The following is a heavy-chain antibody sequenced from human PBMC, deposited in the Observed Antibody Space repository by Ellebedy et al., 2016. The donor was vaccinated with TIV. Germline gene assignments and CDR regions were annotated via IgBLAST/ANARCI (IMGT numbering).Heavy chain of an antibody. V-gene: IGHV1-69*02. CDR3: TLGSTYGFEVDY. J-gene: IGHJ4*02. CDR2: ILPILGIT. Sequence: ASVKVSCKASGGTLSSYSINWVRQAPGQGLEWMGRILPILGITNYAQNFQGRVTITADRSTTTAYMELSSLRSDDTAVYYCTLGSTYGFEVDYWGQGTLVSVSS. D-gene: IGHD3-10*01. CDR1: GGTLSSYS.